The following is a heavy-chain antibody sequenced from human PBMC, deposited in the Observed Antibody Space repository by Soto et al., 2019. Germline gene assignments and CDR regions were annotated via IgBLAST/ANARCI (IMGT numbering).Heavy chain of an antibody. V-gene: IGHV4-31*03. CDR3: ARAPTYYYDSSGYYRD. CDR1: GASISSGAYY. J-gene: IGHJ4*02. D-gene: IGHD3-22*01. CDR2: IFYSGST. Sequence: QVQLQESGPGLVKPSQTLSLTCTVSGASISSGAYYWSWIRQHPGKGLEWIGYIFYSGSTYYNPSLKSRVTISVDTSKNQFSLKLSSVTAADTAVYYCARAPTYYYDSSGYYRDWGQGTLVTVSS.